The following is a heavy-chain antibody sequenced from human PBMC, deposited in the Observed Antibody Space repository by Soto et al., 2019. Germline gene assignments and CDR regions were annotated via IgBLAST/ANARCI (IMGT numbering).Heavy chain of an antibody. V-gene: IGHV4-34*01. CDR3: ARGQEGVVATH. CDR2: VKDGGHT. CDR1: GGSLRGYY. Sequence: QVQLQQWGAGLLKPSETLSLNCAVTGGSLRGYYWSWIRQPPGKGLEWIGEVKDGGHTNYSPSLRGRVTISSDTPNNQFSLRLNSVTAADTGVYYCARGQEGVVATHWDQGSLVTVSS. J-gene: IGHJ4*02. D-gene: IGHD5-12*01.